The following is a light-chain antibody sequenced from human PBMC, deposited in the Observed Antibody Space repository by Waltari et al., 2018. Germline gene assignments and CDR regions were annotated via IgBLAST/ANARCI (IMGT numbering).Light chain of an antibody. J-gene: IGKJ3*01. CDR2: RAS. V-gene: IGKV1-NL1*01. CDR3: QLVYSYPLC. Sequence: DIQMKQTPSSLSASVGDTVTIPCHAGQGIGNNLNGYQQRPGKAPKLLLYRASSLQCVIPSRFRGSGSATDFTFAISSLQPECFATYYCQLVYSYPLCVGPCTKLYL. CDR1: QGIGNN.